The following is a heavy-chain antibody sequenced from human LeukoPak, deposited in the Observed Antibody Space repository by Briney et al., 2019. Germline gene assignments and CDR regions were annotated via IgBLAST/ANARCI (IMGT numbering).Heavy chain of an antibody. J-gene: IGHJ4*02. CDR3: AKGKPRINDNTGYSSLDY. CDR2: ISCNSGSI. V-gene: IGHV3-9*01. Sequence: PGRSLRLSCAASGFTFDDYAMYWVRQAPGKGLEWVSGISCNSGSIGYADSVKGRFTISRDNAKNSLSLQMNGLRAEDTAFYYCAKGKPRINDNTGYSSLDYWGQGTLVTVSS. CDR1: GFTFDDYA. D-gene: IGHD3-22*01.